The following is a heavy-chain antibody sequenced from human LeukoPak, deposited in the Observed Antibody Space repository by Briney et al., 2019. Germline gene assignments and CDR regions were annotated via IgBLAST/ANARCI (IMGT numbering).Heavy chain of an antibody. J-gene: IGHJ3*02. CDR2: ISHDGSKK. Sequence: GGSLRLSCAAAKSSLSAWAMHWVRQAPDKGLEWVAVISHDGSKKYYEESVKGRFTISRDNSNNTLFLQMNSLRTEDTAVYYCARARDSSGINAFDIWGQGTMVTVSS. D-gene: IGHD3-22*01. V-gene: IGHV3-30*04. CDR1: KSSLSAWA. CDR3: ARARDSSGINAFDI.